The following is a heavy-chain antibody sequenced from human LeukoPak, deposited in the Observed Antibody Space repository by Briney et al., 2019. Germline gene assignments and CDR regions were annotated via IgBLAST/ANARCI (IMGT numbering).Heavy chain of an antibody. Sequence: GGSLRLSCATSGFTFSDAWMSWVRQAPGKGPEWVGRIRSKGAGGTIDYAATVKGGFTISRDDSKNTLYLQMNSLKTEDTAVYYCATDRAACSGTSCYHAFHIWGQGTMVTVSS. CDR3: ATDRAACSGTSCYHAFHI. D-gene: IGHD2-2*01. CDR2: IRSKGAGGTI. J-gene: IGHJ3*02. V-gene: IGHV3-15*01. CDR1: GFTFSDAW.